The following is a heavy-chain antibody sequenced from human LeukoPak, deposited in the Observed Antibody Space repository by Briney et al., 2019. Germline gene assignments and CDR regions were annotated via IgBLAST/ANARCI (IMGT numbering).Heavy chain of an antibody. CDR1: GFTFSNYA. D-gene: IGHD6-19*01. CDR2: ISGSGGTT. Sequence: GGSLRLSCAASGFTFSNYAMSWVRQAPGKGLEWVSAISGSGGTTYYVDSVKGRFTISRDNSKNTLYLQMNSLRAEDTAVYYCAKGSAVAGYYFDYWGQGTLVTVSS. V-gene: IGHV3-23*01. CDR3: AKGSAVAGYYFDY. J-gene: IGHJ4*02.